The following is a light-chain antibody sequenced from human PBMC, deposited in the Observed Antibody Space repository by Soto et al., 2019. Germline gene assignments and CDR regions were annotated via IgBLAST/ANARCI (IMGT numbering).Light chain of an antibody. CDR2: DAS. J-gene: IGKJ5*01. V-gene: IGKV3-11*01. Sequence: EIVLTQSPGTLSLSPGERATLSCRTSQSVSNYLAWYQQKPGQAPRLLIYDASNRATGIPARFSGSVSGTDFTLTISSLEPEDFAVYYCQQRSNWPPITFGQGTRLEIK. CDR1: QSVSNY. CDR3: QQRSNWPPIT.